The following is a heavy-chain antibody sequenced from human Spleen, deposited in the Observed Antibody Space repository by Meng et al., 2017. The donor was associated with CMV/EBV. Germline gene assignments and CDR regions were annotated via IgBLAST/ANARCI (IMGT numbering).Heavy chain of an antibody. CDR2: ISHSGRT. V-gene: IGHV4-34*01. J-gene: IGHJ4*02. CDR3: ARGRTDFDS. Sequence: LSLTCAVYGESLTDYLWSWIRQSPEKGLDWIGDISHSGRTNYNPSLMSRVTISVDTSSNRFFLKVTSVTAADTAVYYCARGRTDFDSWGQGTLVTVSS. CDR1: GESLTDYL. D-gene: IGHD1-1*01.